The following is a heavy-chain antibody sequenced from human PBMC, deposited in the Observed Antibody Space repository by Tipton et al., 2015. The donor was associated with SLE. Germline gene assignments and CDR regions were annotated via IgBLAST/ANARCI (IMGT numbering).Heavy chain of an antibody. Sequence: TLSLTCTVSGGSISSGGYYWSWIRQHPGKGLAWLGNIYYSGSSYYNPSLKSRVTISVDTSKNQFSLKLSSVTAPDTAVYYCARHCQIYAFVYWGQGRRVTVSS. CDR2: IYYSGSS. V-gene: IGHV4-31*03. D-gene: IGHD2-2*02. CDR3: ARHCQIYAFVY. J-gene: IGHJ4*02. CDR1: GGSISSGGYY.